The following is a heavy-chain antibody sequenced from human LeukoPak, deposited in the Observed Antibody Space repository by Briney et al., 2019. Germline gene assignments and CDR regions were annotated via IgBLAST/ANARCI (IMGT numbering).Heavy chain of an antibody. Sequence: SETLSLTCTVSGGSISSSSYYWGWIRQPPGKGLEWIGSIYYSGSTYYNPSLKSRVTISVDTSRNQFSLKLSSVTAADTAVYYCARQGGPYGDLDYWGRGTLVTVSS. V-gene: IGHV4-39*01. D-gene: IGHD4-17*01. J-gene: IGHJ4*02. CDR2: IYYSGST. CDR3: ARQGGPYGDLDY. CDR1: GGSISSSSYY.